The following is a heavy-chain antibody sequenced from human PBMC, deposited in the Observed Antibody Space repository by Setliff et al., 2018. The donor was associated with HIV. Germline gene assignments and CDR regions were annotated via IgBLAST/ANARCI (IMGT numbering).Heavy chain of an antibody. CDR1: GDSISSSSYY. Sequence: PSETLSLTCIVSGDSISSSSYYWGWIRQPPGKGLEWIGYIYYSGSTYSNPSLESRVSISIETSKNQFSLTVSSVTAADTAVYDCARYGHGVGATALDAFDIWGQGTMFTVS. D-gene: IGHD1-26*01. J-gene: IGHJ3*02. V-gene: IGHV4-39*07. CDR2: IYYSGST. CDR3: ARYGHGVGATALDAFDI.